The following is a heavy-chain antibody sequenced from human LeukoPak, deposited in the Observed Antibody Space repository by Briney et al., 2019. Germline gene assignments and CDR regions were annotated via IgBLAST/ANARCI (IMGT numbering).Heavy chain of an antibody. D-gene: IGHD1-20*01. Sequence: ASVKVSCKASGGTFSSYAISWVRQAPGQGLEWMGRIIPILGIANYAQKFQGRVTITADKSTSTAYMELSRLRSDDTAVYYCARGGITGPRDAFDIWGQGTMVTVSS. V-gene: IGHV1-69*04. J-gene: IGHJ3*02. CDR1: GGTFSSYA. CDR3: ARGGITGPRDAFDI. CDR2: IIPILGIA.